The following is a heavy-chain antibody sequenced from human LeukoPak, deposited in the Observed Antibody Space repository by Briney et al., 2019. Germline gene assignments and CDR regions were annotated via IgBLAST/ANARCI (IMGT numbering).Heavy chain of an antibody. D-gene: IGHD5-18*01. CDR2: IYSGGIT. CDR3: ARGGGYSYVDY. CDR1: GFTVSSNY. V-gene: IGHV3-66*01. J-gene: IGHJ4*02. Sequence: GGSLRLSCAASGFTVSSNYMSWVRQAPGKGLEWVSVIYSGGITYYADSVKGRFTISRDNSKNTRYLQMNSLRAEDTAVYYCARGGGYSYVDYWGQGTLVTVSS.